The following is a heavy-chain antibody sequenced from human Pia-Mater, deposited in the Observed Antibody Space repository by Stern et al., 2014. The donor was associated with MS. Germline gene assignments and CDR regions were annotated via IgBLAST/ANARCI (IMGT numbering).Heavy chain of an antibody. V-gene: IGHV3-23*04. D-gene: IGHD6-19*01. J-gene: IGHJ4*02. Sequence: EVPLVESGGGLVQPGGSLRLSCAASGFTFSSYAMSWVRQAPGQGLEWVSAISGSGGSTYYAASVKGRFTISRDNSKNTLYLQMNSLRAEDTAVYYCAKEGAIAVAGTGFDYWGQGTLVTVSS. CDR3: AKEGAIAVAGTGFDY. CDR1: GFTFSSYA. CDR2: ISGSGGST.